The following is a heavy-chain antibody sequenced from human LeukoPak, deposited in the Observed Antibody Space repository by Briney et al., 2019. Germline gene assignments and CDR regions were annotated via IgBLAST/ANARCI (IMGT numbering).Heavy chain of an antibody. Sequence: GSLRLSCAASGFTFSSYAMSWVRQPPGKGLEWIGSIYYSGSTYYNPSLKSRVTISVDTSKNQFSLKLSSVTAADTAVYYCARLFLGSSWYPTLFDYWGQGTLVTVSS. CDR1: GFTFSSYA. J-gene: IGHJ4*02. V-gene: IGHV4-39*01. CDR3: ARLFLGSSWYPTLFDY. CDR2: IYYSGST. D-gene: IGHD6-13*01.